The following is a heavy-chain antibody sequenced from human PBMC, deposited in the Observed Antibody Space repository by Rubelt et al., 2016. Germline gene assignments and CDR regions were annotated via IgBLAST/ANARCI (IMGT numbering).Heavy chain of an antibody. CDR1: GGSSSYYH. CDR3: ANEPGDCVGGRCYGGWFDP. V-gene: IGHV4-34*02. CDR2: TTYSGST. J-gene: IGHJ5*02. D-gene: IGHD2-15*01. Sequence: QVQVQQWGAGLLKPSETLSLTCAVYGGSSSYYHWSWIRQPPGKGLEWIGETTYSGSTNYNPSLKGRVPISVDTSKNQFSLKRGSVTAAGTALYYCANEPGDCVGGRCYGGWFDPWGQGTLVTVSS.